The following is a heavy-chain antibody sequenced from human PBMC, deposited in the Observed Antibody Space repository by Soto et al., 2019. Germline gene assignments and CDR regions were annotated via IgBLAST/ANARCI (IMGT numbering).Heavy chain of an antibody. J-gene: IGHJ3*02. CDR1: GGSISSSIYY. CDR3: ASRRTMYDAFDI. V-gene: IGHV4-39*01. Sequence: QLQLQESGPGLVKPSETLSLTCTVSGGSISSSIYYWGWIRQPPGKGLEWIGSIYYSGSTYYNPSLKSRVTISVDTSKNQFSLKLSSVTAADTAVYYCASRRTMYDAFDIWGQGTMVTVSS. CDR2: IYYSGST.